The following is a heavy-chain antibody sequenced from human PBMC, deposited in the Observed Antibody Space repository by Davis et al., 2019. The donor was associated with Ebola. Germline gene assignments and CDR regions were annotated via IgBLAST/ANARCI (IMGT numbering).Heavy chain of an antibody. Sequence: GESLKISCAASGFTFSSYSMNWVRQAPGKGLEWVSYISSSSSTIYYADSVKGRFTISRDNAKNSLYLQMNSLRAEDTAVYYCARGKEYCSSTSCYTFYYYYYGMDVWGQGTTVTVSS. CDR2: ISSSSSTI. CDR3: ARGKEYCSSTSCYTFYYYYYGMDV. D-gene: IGHD2-2*02. CDR1: GFTFSSYS. V-gene: IGHV3-48*01. J-gene: IGHJ6*02.